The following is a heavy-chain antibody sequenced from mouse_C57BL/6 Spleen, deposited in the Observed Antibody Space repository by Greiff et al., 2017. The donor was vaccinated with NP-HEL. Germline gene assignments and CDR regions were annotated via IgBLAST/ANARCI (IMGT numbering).Heavy chain of an antibody. J-gene: IGHJ2*01. CDR1: GFTFSDYG. V-gene: IGHV5-17*01. CDR3: ARIGLTGSRYFDY. Sequence: EVKLVESGGGLVKPGGSLKLSCAASGFTFSDYGMHWVRQAPEKGLEWVAYISSGSSTIYYADTVKGRFTIPRDNAKNTLFLQMTSLRSEDTAMYYCARIGLTGSRYFDYWGQGTTLTVSS. D-gene: IGHD4-1*01. CDR2: ISSGSSTI.